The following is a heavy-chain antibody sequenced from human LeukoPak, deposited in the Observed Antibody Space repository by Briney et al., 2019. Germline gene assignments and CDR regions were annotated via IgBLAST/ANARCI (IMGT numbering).Heavy chain of an antibody. CDR3: ARQWIQLSSSNYFDY. CDR1: GGSISSSSYY. D-gene: IGHD5-18*01. V-gene: IGHV4-39*01. J-gene: IGHJ4*02. Sequence: SETLSLTCTASGGSISSSSYYWGWIRQPPGKGLEWIGSIYYSGSTYYNPSLKSRVTISVDTSKNQFSLKLSSVTAADTAVYYCARQWIQLSSSNYFDYWGQGTLVTVSS. CDR2: IYYSGST.